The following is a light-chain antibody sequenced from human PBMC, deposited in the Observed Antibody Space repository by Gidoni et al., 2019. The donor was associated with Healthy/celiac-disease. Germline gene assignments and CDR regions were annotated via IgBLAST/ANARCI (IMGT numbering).Light chain of an antibody. CDR1: QSISSY. Sequence: DIQMTQSPSSLSASVGDRVTITCRASQSISSYLNWYQQKPGKAPKLLIYAASSLQSEVPSRFSGSGYGTDFTLTISSLQPEDFATYYCQQSYSTPQVTCGQGTRLEIK. CDR2: AAS. CDR3: QQSYSTPQVT. J-gene: IGKJ5*01. V-gene: IGKV1-39*01.